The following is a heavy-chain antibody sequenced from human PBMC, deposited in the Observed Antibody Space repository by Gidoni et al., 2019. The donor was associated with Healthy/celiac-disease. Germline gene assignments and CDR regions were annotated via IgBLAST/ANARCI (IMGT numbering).Heavy chain of an antibody. V-gene: IGHV1-18*01. CDR1: GYTFTSYG. J-gene: IGHJ6*02. CDR3: AREGGQWLVRGGYYYYYYGMDV. Sequence: QVQLVQSGAEVKKPGASVKVSCKASGYTFTSYGISWVRQAPGQGLEWMGWISAYNGNTNYAQKRQGRVTMTTDTSTSTAYMELRSLRSDDTAVYYCAREGGQWLVRGGYYYYYYGMDVWGQGTTVTVSS. CDR2: ISAYNGNT. D-gene: IGHD6-19*01.